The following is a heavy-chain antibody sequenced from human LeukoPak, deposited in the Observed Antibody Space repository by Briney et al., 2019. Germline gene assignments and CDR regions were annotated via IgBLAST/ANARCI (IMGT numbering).Heavy chain of an antibody. Sequence: ASVKVSCKASGYTFTSYDINWVRQATGQGLEWMGWMNPNSGNTGYAQKFQGRVTMTRNTSISTAYMELSSLRSEDTAVYYCARVYRVVRGVKIPLGYWGQGTLVTVSS. V-gene: IGHV1-8*01. J-gene: IGHJ4*02. CDR3: ARVYRVVRGVKIPLGY. D-gene: IGHD3-10*01. CDR2: MNPNSGNT. CDR1: GYTFTSYD.